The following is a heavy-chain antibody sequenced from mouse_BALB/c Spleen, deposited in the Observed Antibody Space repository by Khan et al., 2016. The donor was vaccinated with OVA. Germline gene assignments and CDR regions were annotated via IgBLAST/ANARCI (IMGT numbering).Heavy chain of an antibody. Sequence: QVQLKQSGAELVKPGASVKISCKASGYTFTSYYMYWVKQRPGQGLEWIGGINPSKGDTKFNEKFKCKATLTEDKSSSTAYMKLSSLTSEDSAVYDCARSGYGYPFAYWGQGTLVTVSA. J-gene: IGHJ3*01. CDR1: GYTFTSYY. V-gene: IGHV1S81*02. D-gene: IGHD2-2*01. CDR2: INPSKGDT. CDR3: ARSGYGYPFAY.